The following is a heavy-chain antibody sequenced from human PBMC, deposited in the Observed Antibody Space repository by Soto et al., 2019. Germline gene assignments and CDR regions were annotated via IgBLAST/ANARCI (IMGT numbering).Heavy chain of an antibody. D-gene: IGHD6-19*01. J-gene: IGHJ5*02. CDR3: ARGDSTGSPTGWFDP. V-gene: IGHV1-18*04. CDR2: ISNYNGDT. CDR1: GYTFTRYS. Sequence: ASVKVSCKASGYTFTRYSINWVQQAPGQGLEWVGWISNYNGDTKYAEKFQGRVTLTTDTSTTTTYMDLRSLTSDDTAVYFCARGDSTGSPTGWFDPWGQGTLVTVSS.